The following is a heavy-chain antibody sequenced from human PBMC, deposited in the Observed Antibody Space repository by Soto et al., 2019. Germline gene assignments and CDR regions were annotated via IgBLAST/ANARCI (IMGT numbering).Heavy chain of an antibody. J-gene: IGHJ4*02. CDR1: GFTFSSYG. D-gene: IGHD6-19*01. CDR2: ISYDGSNK. Sequence: GGSLRLSCAASGFTFSSYGMHWVRQAPGKGLEWVAVISYDGSNKYYADSVKGRFTISRDNSKNTLYLQMNSLRAEDTAVYYCARVGLAHRSYFDYWGQGTLVTVSS. CDR3: ARVGLAHRSYFDY. V-gene: IGHV3-30*03.